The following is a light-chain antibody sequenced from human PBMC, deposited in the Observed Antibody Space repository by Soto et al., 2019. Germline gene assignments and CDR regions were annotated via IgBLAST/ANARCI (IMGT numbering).Light chain of an antibody. J-gene: IGKJ4*01. CDR3: QQFNNYLLT. CDR2: SVS. CDR1: QVIRSA. V-gene: IGKV1D-13*01. Sequence: AIQLTQSPSSLSASVGDRVTITCRASQVIRSALAWYQQKPGKAPDLLIYSVSRLQSGVPSRFSGSGSGTDFPLTISSLQPEDSATYYCQQFNNYLLTFGGGTKVEIK.